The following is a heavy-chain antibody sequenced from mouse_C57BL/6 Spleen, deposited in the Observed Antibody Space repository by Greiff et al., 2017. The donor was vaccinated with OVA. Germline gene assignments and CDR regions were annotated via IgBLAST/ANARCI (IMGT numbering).Heavy chain of an antibody. D-gene: IGHD1-1*01. J-gene: IGHJ2*01. CDR2: IYPRSGNT. CDR3: ARWGLFITTVVSDY. Sequence: VKLQESGAELARPGASVKLSCKASGYTFTSYGISWVKQRTGQGLEWIGEIYPRSGNTYYNEKFKGKATLTADKSSSTAYMELRSLTSEDSAVYFCARWGLFITTVVSDYWGQGTTLTVSS. CDR1: GYTFTSYG. V-gene: IGHV1-81*01.